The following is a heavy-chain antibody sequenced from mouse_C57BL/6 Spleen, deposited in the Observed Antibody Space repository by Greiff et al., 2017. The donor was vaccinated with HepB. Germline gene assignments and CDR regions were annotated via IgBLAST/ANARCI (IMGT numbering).Heavy chain of an antibody. CDR2: INPSSGYT. CDR1: GYTFTSYT. V-gene: IGHV1-4*01. CDR3: ARREIAGNSRYFDY. D-gene: IGHD2-1*01. Sequence: QVHVKQSGAELARPGASVKMSCKASGYTFTSYTMHWVKQRPGQGLEWIGYINPSSGYTKYNQKFKDKATLTADKSSSTAYMQLSSLTSEDSAVYYCARREIAGNSRYFDYWGQGTTLTVSS. J-gene: IGHJ2*01.